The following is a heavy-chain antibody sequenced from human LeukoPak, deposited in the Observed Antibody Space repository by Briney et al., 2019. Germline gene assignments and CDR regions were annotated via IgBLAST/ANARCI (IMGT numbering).Heavy chain of an antibody. CDR2: IYYSGST. Sequence: SETLSLTCTVSGGSISSNNYYWGWIRQPPGKGLEWIGYIYYSGSTNYNPSLKSRVTISVDTSKNQFSLKLSSVTAADTAVYYCARIPTPHYYYYMDVWGKGTTVTISS. CDR1: GGSISSNNYY. V-gene: IGHV4-61*05. D-gene: IGHD2-15*01. CDR3: ARIPTPHYYYYMDV. J-gene: IGHJ6*03.